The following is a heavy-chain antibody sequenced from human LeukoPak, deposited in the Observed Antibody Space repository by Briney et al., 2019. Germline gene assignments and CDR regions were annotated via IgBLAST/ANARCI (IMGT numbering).Heavy chain of an antibody. CDR2: INPKSGVT. CDR1: GYHFDNYY. V-gene: IGHV1-2*02. D-gene: IGHD5-18*01. CDR3: ARLLSARGYTYGYTVY. Sequence: ASVKVSCKASGYHFDNYYMHWVRQAPGQGHEWMGWINPKSGVTNYAQKSQGRVTMTTDTASTTAYMELSRLRSDDTAIYYCARLLSARGYTYGYTVYWGQGTLVTVSS. J-gene: IGHJ4*02.